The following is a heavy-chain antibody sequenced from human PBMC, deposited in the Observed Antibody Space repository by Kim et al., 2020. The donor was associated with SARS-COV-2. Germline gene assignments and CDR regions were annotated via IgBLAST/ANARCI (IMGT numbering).Heavy chain of an antibody. D-gene: IGHD6-13*01. CDR1: GFTFSSYG. CDR2: ISYDGSNK. CDR3: AKGWVGSSCYFDY. Sequence: GGSLRLSCAASGFTFSSYGMHWVRQAPGKGLEWVAVISYDGSNKYYADSVKGRFTISRDNSKNTLYLQMNSLRAEDTAVYYCAKGWVGSSCYFDYWGQGTLVTVSS. J-gene: IGHJ4*02. V-gene: IGHV3-30*18.